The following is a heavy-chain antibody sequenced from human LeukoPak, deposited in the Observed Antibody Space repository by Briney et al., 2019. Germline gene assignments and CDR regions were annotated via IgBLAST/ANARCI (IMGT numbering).Heavy chain of an antibody. V-gene: IGHV3-23*01. J-gene: IGHJ6*02. Sequence: GGSLRLSCAASGFSFSDSAMSWVRQAPRRGLEWVSVISGSTYYADSVKGRFTIFRDNSKDMVYLQMNSLRDEDTAVYYCARDKAAAGITENYYYGMDVWGQGTTVTVSS. CDR2: ISGST. CDR3: ARDKAAAGITENYYYGMDV. D-gene: IGHD6-13*01. CDR1: GFSFSDSA.